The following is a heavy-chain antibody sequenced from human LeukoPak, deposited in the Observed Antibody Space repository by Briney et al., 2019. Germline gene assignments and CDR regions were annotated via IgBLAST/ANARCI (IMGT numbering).Heavy chain of an antibody. J-gene: IGHJ4*02. CDR2: ISGSGGST. CDR1: GFTFSSYA. D-gene: IGHD3-9*01. Sequence: GGSLRLSCAASGFTFSSYAMSWVRQAPGKGLEWVSAISGSGGSTYYADSVKGRSTISRDNSKNTLYLQMNSLRAEDTAVYYCAKDLGYFDWLFTAGPQTRDYWGQGTLVTVSS. CDR3: AKDLGYFDWLFTAGPQTRDY. V-gene: IGHV3-23*01.